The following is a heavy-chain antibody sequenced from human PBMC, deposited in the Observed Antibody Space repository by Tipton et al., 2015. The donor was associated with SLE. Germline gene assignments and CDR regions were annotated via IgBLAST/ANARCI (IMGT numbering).Heavy chain of an antibody. CDR3: TRVVAVAATHYYAMDV. V-gene: IGHV4-39*07. CDR1: GDSIRSDIYY. CDR2: IYHSGST. J-gene: IGHJ6*02. Sequence: TLSLTCAISGDSIRSDIYYWGWIRQPPGKGLEWIGNIYHSGSTYYNPSLKSRLTISVDTSKNDFSLRINSVTAADTAVHYCTRVVAVAATHYYAMDVWGQGTTVTVSS. D-gene: IGHD2-15*01.